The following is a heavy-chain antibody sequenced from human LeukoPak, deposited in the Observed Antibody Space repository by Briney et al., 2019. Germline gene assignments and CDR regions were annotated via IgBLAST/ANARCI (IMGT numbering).Heavy chain of an antibody. CDR3: ARGRSGSYWGDYYYYMDV. D-gene: IGHD1-26*01. CDR1: GYTFTSYG. V-gene: IGHV1-18*01. CDR2: ISAYNGNT. Sequence: APVKVSCKASGYTFTSYGISWVRQAPGQGLEWMGWISAYNGNTNYAQKLQGRVTMTTDTSTSTAYMELRSLRSDDTAVYYCARGRSGSYWGDYYYYMDVWGKGTTVTVSS. J-gene: IGHJ6*03.